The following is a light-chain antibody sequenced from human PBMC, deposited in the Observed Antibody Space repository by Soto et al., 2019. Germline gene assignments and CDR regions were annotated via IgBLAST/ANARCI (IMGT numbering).Light chain of an antibody. Sequence: DIQMTQSPSSLSTSVGDRVTITCQASQDISNFLNWYQQKPGTAPKLLIYDASNLEAGVPSRFSGSGSGTDFTLTISRLEPEDFAVYYCQQYGSSATFGQGTRLE. CDR1: QDISNF. V-gene: IGKV1-33*01. J-gene: IGKJ5*01. CDR3: QQYGSSAT. CDR2: DAS.